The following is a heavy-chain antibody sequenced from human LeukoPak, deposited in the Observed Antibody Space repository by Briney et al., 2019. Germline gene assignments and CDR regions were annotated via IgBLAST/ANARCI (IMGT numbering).Heavy chain of an antibody. V-gene: IGHV3-53*01. J-gene: IGHJ4*02. D-gene: IGHD6-13*01. CDR3: ARDYSSSWFFDY. CDR2: IYSGGST. CDR1: GFTVSSNY. Sequence: QSGGSLRLSCAASGFTVSSNYMSLVRQAPGKGLEWVSVIYSGGSTYYADSVKGRFTISRDNSKNTLYLRMNSLRAEDTAVYYCARDYSSSWFFDYWGQGTLVTVSS.